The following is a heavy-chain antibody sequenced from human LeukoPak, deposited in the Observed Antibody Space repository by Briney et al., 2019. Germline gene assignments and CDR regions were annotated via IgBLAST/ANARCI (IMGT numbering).Heavy chain of an antibody. J-gene: IGHJ4*02. CDR1: GFTFSRYW. Sequence: GGSLRLSCVASGFTFSRYWVNWVRRTPGKGLEWLTNLSQDGSEKHYANSVEGRFTVSRDNAKNSQYLQMNSLRDEDTGVYYCATQSRSTSWNYWGQGTLVTVSS. CDR2: LSQDGSEK. CDR3: ATQSRSTSWNY. D-gene: IGHD1-1*01. V-gene: IGHV3-7*01.